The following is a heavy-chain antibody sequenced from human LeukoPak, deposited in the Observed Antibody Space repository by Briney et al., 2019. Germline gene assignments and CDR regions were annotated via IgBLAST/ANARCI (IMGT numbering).Heavy chain of an antibody. J-gene: IGHJ4*02. CDR3: AKRLYGSGGYYQFDY. D-gene: IGHD3-10*01. Sequence: GGSLRLSCAASGFTFSSYDMTWVRQAPGKGLEWVSTVCAGGGRTYYADSVKGRFTISRDNTKNTLHLLMNSLRAEDTAVYYCAKRLYGSGGYYQFDYWGQGTLVTVSS. CDR2: VCAGGGRT. V-gene: IGHV3-23*01. CDR1: GFTFSSYD.